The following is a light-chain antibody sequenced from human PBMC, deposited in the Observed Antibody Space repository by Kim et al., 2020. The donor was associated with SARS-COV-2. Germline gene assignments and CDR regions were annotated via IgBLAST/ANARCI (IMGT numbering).Light chain of an antibody. CDR1: LNIDNY. Sequence: ASVGDRITITCRASLNIDNYLDWYQQKPGRAPNLLIYEASNLQIEVPSRFSGSGSGTDFTLTINSLQPEDFATYFCQQNYRTPGTFGQGTKVDIK. V-gene: IGKV1-39*01. J-gene: IGKJ1*01. CDR2: EAS. CDR3: QQNYRTPGT.